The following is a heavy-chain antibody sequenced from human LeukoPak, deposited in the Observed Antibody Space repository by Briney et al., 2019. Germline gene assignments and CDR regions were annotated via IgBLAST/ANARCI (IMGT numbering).Heavy chain of an antibody. CDR2: ISSSGSSK. D-gene: IGHD1-14*01. Sequence: GGSLRLSCAASGFTFSDYFMSWIRQAPGKGLEWVSYISSSGSSKYYADPVKGRFTISRDNAKNSLYLQMNSLRAEDTAVYYCARYSRLTADYWGQGTLVTVSS. V-gene: IGHV3-11*04. CDR1: GFTFSDYF. J-gene: IGHJ4*02. CDR3: ARYSRLTADY.